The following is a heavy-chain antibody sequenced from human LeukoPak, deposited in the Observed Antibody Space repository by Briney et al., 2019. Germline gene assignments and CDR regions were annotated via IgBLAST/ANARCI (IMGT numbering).Heavy chain of an antibody. CDR3: AKLQSGGPDDY. CDR1: GFTFSSYG. D-gene: IGHD3-16*01. CDR2: ISYDGSNK. J-gene: IGHJ4*02. V-gene: IGHV3-30*18. Sequence: PGGSLRLSCAASGFTFSSYGMHWVRQAPGKGLEWVAVISYDGSNKYYADSVKGRFTISRDNSKNTLYLQMNSLRAEDTAVYYCAKLQSGGPDDYWGQGTLVTVSS.